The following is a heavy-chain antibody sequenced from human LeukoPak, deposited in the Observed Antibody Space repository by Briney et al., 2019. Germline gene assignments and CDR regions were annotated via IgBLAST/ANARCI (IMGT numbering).Heavy chain of an antibody. CDR2: IYYSGST. V-gene: IGHV4-59*01. Sequence: SGTLSLTCTVSGGSISSYYWSWIRQPPGKGLEWIGYIYYSGSTNYNPSLKSRVTISVDTSKNQFSMKLSSVTDADTAVYYCARDDYDFWSVERNWFDPWGQGTLVTVSS. D-gene: IGHD3-3*01. CDR3: ARDDYDFWSVERNWFDP. CDR1: GGSISSYY. J-gene: IGHJ5*02.